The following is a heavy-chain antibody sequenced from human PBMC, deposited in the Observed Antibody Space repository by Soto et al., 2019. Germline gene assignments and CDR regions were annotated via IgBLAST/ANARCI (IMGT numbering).Heavy chain of an antibody. D-gene: IGHD6-13*01. CDR1: GFTFSSYA. Sequence: EVQLLESGGGLVQPGGSLRLSCAASGFTFSSYAMIWVRQAPGKGLEWVSAISGSGGSIYYADSVKGQFTISRDHSKNTLYLQMNSLRAEDTAVYYCAKPESWYKFSEYFQHWGQGTLVTVSS. V-gene: IGHV3-23*01. CDR3: AKPESWYKFSEYFQH. J-gene: IGHJ1*01. CDR2: ISGSGGSI.